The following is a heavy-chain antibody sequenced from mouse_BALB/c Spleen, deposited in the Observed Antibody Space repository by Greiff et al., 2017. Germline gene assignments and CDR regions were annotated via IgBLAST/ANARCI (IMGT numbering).Heavy chain of an antibody. Sequence: QVQLQQSGPELVKPGASVKTSCKASGYTFTDYYINWVKQKPGQGLEWIGWIYPGSGNTKYNEKFKGKATLTVDTSSSTAYMQLSSLTSEDTAVYFCARSPYYGTHYAMDYWGQGTSVTVSS. V-gene: IGHV1-84*02. CDR1: GYTFTDYY. CDR3: ARSPYYGTHYAMDY. J-gene: IGHJ4*01. CDR2: IYPGSGNT. D-gene: IGHD1-1*01.